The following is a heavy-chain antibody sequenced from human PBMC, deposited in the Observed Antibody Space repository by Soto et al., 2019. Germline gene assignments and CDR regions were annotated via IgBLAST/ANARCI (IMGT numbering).Heavy chain of an antibody. CDR3: TTTGTIDH. Sequence: PGGSLRLSCAASVFTFGNAWMTWVRQAPGKGLEWIGRIKSKTDGGTIYYAAAVKGRFTISRDDSKNTVYLQMNSLKTEDTAVYYCTTTGTIDHWGQGTMVTVSS. CDR1: VFTFGNAW. CDR2: IKSKTDGGTI. V-gene: IGHV3-15*01. J-gene: IGHJ4*02. D-gene: IGHD1-1*01.